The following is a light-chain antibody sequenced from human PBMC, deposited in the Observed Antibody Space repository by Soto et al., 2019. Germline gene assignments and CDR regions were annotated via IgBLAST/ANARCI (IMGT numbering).Light chain of an antibody. Sequence: VFWMTQSPSLVSASTGDRVSISCRTSQAISNSLVWYQQKPGKAPELLIYAASTLHSGVPSRFSGSGSGTDFTLTISALQSEDFVTYYCQQHFLFPYTFGQGTKLEIK. CDR1: QAISNS. CDR2: AAS. V-gene: IGKV1D-8*01. CDR3: QQHFLFPYT. J-gene: IGKJ2*01.